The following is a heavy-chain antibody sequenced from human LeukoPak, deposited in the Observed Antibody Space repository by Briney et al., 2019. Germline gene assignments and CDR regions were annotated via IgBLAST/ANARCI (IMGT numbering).Heavy chain of an antibody. D-gene: IGHD3-22*01. V-gene: IGHV1-2*02. J-gene: IGHJ4*02. Sequence: GASVKVSCKASGYTFTGYYMHWVRQAPGQGLEWMGWINPNSGGTNYAQKFQGRVTMTRDTSISTAYLQWSSLKASDTAMYYCARLDDSSGYYSHFDYWGQGTLVTVSS. CDR3: ARLDDSSGYYSHFDY. CDR2: INPNSGGT. CDR1: GYTFTGYY.